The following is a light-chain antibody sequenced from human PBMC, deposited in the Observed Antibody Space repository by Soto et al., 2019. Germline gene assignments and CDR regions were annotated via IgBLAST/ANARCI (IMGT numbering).Light chain of an antibody. J-gene: IGKJ4*01. CDR1: QSVSSY. Sequence: EIVLTQSPSSLSLSPGERATLSCRASQSVSSYIAWYQQRPGQAPRLPIDAASKMATGIPARFSGSGSGTDFTLTISSLEPEDFAVYYCQQRSAWPLTFGGGTKVEIK. V-gene: IGKV3-11*01. CDR3: QQRSAWPLT. CDR2: AAS.